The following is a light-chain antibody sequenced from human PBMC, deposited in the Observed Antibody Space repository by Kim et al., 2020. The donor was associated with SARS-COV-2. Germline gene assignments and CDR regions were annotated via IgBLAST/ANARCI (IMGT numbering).Light chain of an antibody. V-gene: IGKV3-15*01. J-gene: IGKJ1*01. CDR2: GAS. Sequence: VSPGERATPSCRAGQSISSNLAWYQQKPGQAPRLLIYGASTRATGIPARFSGRGSGTEFTLTISSLRSEDFAVYYCQQYNNWPQTFGQGTKVDIK. CDR3: QQYNNWPQT. CDR1: QSISSN.